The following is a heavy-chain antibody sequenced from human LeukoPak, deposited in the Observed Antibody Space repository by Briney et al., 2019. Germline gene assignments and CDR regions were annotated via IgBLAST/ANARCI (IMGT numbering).Heavy chain of an antibody. CDR2: INHSGST. V-gene: IGHV4-34*01. D-gene: IGHD3-3*01. Sequence: SETLSLTCAVYGGSFSGYYWGWIRQPPGKGLEWIREINHSGSTNYNPSLKSRVTISVDTSKNQFSLKLSSVTAADTAVYYCATGITIFGVVRWGQGTLVTVSS. CDR1: GGSFSGYY. J-gene: IGHJ4*02. CDR3: ATGITIFGVVR.